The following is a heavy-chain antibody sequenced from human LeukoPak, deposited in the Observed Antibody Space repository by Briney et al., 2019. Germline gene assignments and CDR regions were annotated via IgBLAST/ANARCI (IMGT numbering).Heavy chain of an antibody. J-gene: IGHJ3*02. CDR1: GFTLSSYD. CDR3: AKVVMVRGVNDAFDI. Sequence: GGSLRLSCAACGFTLSSYDVSGVRQARGKGVEGVSAISCSGCSTSYAPSVKALFTISRDNSKNTLYLQMNILRAEDTAVYYCAKVVMVRGVNDAFDIWGQGTMVTVSS. V-gene: IGHV3-23*01. CDR2: ISCSGCST. D-gene: IGHD3-10*01.